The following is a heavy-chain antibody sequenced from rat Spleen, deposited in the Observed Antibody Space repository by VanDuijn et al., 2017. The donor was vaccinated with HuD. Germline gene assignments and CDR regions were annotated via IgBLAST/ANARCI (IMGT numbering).Heavy chain of an antibody. D-gene: IGHD1-11*01. CDR1: GFSLTSYN. V-gene: IGHV2-41*01. J-gene: IGHJ3*01. Sequence: QVQLKESGPGLVQPSQTLSLTCTVAGFSLTSYNVHWVRQPPGKGLEWMGVIWNTGGTRYNSALKSRLSISKDTSKSQVFLKMNNLQTEDTGTYYCTRDTMEGWFAYWGQGTLVAVSS. CDR3: TRDTMEGWFAY. CDR2: IWNTGGT.